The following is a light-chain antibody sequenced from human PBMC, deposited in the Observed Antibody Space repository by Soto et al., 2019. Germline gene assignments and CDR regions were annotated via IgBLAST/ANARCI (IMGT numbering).Light chain of an antibody. Sequence: QSVLTQPPSVSGAPGQRVTISCTGSSSNIGTGYDVHWYRQFPGTAPKLLISGDNSRPSGVPDRFFVSTSGTSASLAITGLQADDEADYYCQSYDNIMSGSIFGGGTKLTVL. CDR3: QSYDNIMSGSI. V-gene: IGLV1-40*01. CDR2: GDN. J-gene: IGLJ2*01. CDR1: SSNIGTGYD.